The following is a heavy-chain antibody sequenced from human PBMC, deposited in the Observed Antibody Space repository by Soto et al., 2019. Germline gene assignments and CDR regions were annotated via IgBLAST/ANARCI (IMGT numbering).Heavy chain of an antibody. CDR3: ARDVGTMYSSGWYGY. D-gene: IGHD6-19*01. V-gene: IGHV1-18*01. CDR2: ISAYNGNT. J-gene: IGHJ4*02. CDR1: GYTFTSYG. Sequence: ASVKVSCKASGYTFTSYGISWVRQAPGQGLGWMGWISAYNGNTNYAQKLQGRVTMTTDTSTSTAYMELRSLRSDDTAVYYCARDVGTMYSSGWYGYWGQGTLVTVSS.